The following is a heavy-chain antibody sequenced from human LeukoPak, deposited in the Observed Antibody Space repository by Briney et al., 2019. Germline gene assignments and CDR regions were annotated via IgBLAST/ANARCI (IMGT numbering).Heavy chain of an antibody. CDR1: GYTFTGYY. D-gene: IGHD3-10*01. Sequence: ASVKVSCKASGYTFTGYYMHWVRQAPGQGLEWMGWINPNSGGTNYAQKFQGRVTMTRDTSISTAYMELSRLRSDDTAVYYCARDRSGYGSGSYSPYWGQGTLVTVSS. V-gene: IGHV1-2*02. CDR2: INPNSGGT. J-gene: IGHJ4*02. CDR3: ARDRSGYGSGSYSPY.